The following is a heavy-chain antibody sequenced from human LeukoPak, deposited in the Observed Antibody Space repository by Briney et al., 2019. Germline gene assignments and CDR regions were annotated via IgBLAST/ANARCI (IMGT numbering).Heavy chain of an antibody. V-gene: IGHV3-66*01. CDR3: TYGDYPLTY. CDR1: GLTVTNNY. Sequence: PGGSLRVSCAASGLTVTNNYWNWVRQPPGKGPEWISLIYSNGDTRYADSVKGRFTFSRDNSKNTLYLQMNSLRAEDTAVYYCTYGDYPLTYWGQGTLVSVSS. J-gene: IGHJ4*02. CDR2: IYSNGDT. D-gene: IGHD4-17*01.